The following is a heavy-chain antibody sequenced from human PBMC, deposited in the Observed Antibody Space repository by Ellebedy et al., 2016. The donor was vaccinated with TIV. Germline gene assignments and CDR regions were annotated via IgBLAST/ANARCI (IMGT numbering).Heavy chain of an antibody. CDR3: SRRAGSTVGTQFDY. CDR1: RFTFSDHA. CDR2: ISGNGAST. V-gene: IGHV3-23*01. Sequence: GESLKISCAASRFTFSDHAMTWVRQAPGKGLEWVSGISGNGASTYYADSVQGRFTISRDTSKNTVYLQMNSLTDEDTAVHYCSRRAGSTVGTQFDYWGQGALVIVCS. J-gene: IGHJ4*02. D-gene: IGHD1-1*01.